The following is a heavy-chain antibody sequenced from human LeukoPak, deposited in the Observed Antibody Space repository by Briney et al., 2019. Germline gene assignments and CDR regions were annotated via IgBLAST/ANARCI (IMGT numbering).Heavy chain of an antibody. D-gene: IGHD3-3*01. V-gene: IGHV4-34*01. CDR1: GGSFSGYY. CDR2: INHSGST. Sequence: PSETLSLTCAVYGGSFSGYYWSWIRQPPRKGLEWIGEINHSGSTNYNPSLKSRVTISVDTSKNQFSLKLSSVTAADTAVYYCARDVYYDFWSGYSLFNWFDPWGQGTLVTVSS. CDR3: ARDVYYDFWSGYSLFNWFDP. J-gene: IGHJ5*02.